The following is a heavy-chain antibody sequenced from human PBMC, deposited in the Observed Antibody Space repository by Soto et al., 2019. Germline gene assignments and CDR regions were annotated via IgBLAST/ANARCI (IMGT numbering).Heavy chain of an antibody. D-gene: IGHD3-10*01. CDR3: AHTFLRRSTYYYGMDV. CDR1: GFSLSTSGVG. CDR2: IYWDDDN. Sequence: QITLKESGPTLVKVTQTLTLTCTFSGFSLSTSGVGVAWSRQPPGKALEWLALIYWDDDNRYSPSLKSRLTITKDASKNQVVLTMTNMDPVDTATYYCAHTFLRRSTYYYGMDVWGQGTTVTVSS. J-gene: IGHJ6*02. V-gene: IGHV2-5*02.